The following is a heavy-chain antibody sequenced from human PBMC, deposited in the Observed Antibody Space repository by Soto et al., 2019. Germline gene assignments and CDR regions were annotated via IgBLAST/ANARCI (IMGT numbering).Heavy chain of an antibody. CDR2: ISGSGGST. Sequence: GGSLRLSCAASGFTFSSYAMSWVRQAPGKGLEWVSAISGSGGSTYYADSVKDRFTISRDNSKNTLYLQMNSLRAEDTAVYYCAKVDVPAAIRGHDYFDYWGQGTLVTVSS. J-gene: IGHJ4*02. CDR3: AKVDVPAAIRGHDYFDY. D-gene: IGHD2-2*01. CDR1: GFTFSSYA. V-gene: IGHV3-23*01.